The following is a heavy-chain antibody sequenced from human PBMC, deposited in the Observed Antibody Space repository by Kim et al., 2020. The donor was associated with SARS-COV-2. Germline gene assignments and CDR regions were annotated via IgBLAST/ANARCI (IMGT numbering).Heavy chain of an antibody. CDR3: ARDLDYILFDY. CDR2: INDDGSDT. J-gene: IGHJ4*02. V-gene: IGHV3-74*01. D-gene: IGHD4-4*01. Sequence: GGSLRLSCAASGFTFSDFNMHWVRQAPGKGLIWVSRINDDGSDTRYADFAKGRFTISRDNVKNTLNLQMHSLRAEDTAVYYCARDLDYILFDYWGQGALVTVSS. CDR1: GFTFSDFN.